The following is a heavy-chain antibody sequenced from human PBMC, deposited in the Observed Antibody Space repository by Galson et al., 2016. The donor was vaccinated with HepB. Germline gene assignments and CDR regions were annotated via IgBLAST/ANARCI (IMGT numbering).Heavy chain of an antibody. V-gene: IGHV1-46*01. CDR1: GYTLTNYY. CDR2: LNPSGGST. CDR3: ARDAGGPMDV. Sequence: SVKVSCKASGYTLTNYYVQWVRQAPGQGLEWMGILNPSGGSTSYAQKFQGRVTLTRDTSTSTVYMELRSLYSEDTAVYYCARDAGGPMDVWGQGTTITVS. J-gene: IGHJ6*02. D-gene: IGHD3-10*01.